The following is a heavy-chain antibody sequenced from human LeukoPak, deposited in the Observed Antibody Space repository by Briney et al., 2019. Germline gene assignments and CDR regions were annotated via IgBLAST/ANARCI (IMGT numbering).Heavy chain of an antibody. CDR2: ISAYNGNT. J-gene: IGHJ6*03. CDR1: GYTFTSYG. V-gene: IGHV1-18*01. Sequence: ASVKVPCKASGYTFTSYGISWVRQAPGQGLEWMGWISAYNGNTNYAQKLQGRVTMTTDTSTSTAYMELSSLRSEDTAVYYCARGNDYYYYMDVWGKGTTVTVSS. CDR3: ARGNDYYYYMDV.